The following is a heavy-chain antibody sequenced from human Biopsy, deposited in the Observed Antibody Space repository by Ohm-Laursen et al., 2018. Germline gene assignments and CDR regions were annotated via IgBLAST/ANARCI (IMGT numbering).Heavy chain of an antibody. D-gene: IGHD1-26*01. CDR1: GFSFSSYW. CDR3: DRLNSGTYDASDL. J-gene: IGHJ3*01. CDR2: INIDGSTT. V-gene: IGHV3-74*01. Sequence: SLRLSCAASGFSFSSYWMHWVRQGPGKGLVWVSRINIDGSTTRYADSVKGRFTISRDNAKNTLYLQMNSLGVEDSAVYYCDRLNSGTYDASDLWGQGTMVIVSS.